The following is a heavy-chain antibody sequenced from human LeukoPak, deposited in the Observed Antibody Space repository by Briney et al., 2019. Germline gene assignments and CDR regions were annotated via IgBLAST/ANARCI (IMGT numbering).Heavy chain of an antibody. D-gene: IGHD1-7*01. CDR1: GGTFISYA. CDR3: ARDAGTTEAGDYYYMDV. V-gene: IGHV1-69*05. Sequence: WASVKVSCKASGGTFISYAISWVRQAPGQGLEWMGGIIPIFGTANYAQKFQGRVTITTDESTSTAYMELSSLRSEDTAVYYCARDAGTTEAGDYYYMDVWGKGTTVTVSS. J-gene: IGHJ6*03. CDR2: IIPIFGTA.